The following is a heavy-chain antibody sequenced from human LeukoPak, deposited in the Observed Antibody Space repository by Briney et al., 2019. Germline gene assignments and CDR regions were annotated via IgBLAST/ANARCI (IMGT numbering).Heavy chain of an antibody. J-gene: IGHJ4*02. V-gene: IGHV3-53*01. CDR1: GFTVSSTY. Sequence: GGSLRLSCAASGFTVSSTYMSWVRQAPGKGLEWVSVIYSGGNIYYIESVKGRFTISRDTSKNTLYLQMNSLRAEDTAVYFCAGRHCSGGGCYFAGADPFDYWGQGTLDTVSS. CDR2: IYSGGNI. CDR3: AGRHCSGGGCYFAGADPFDY. D-gene: IGHD2-15*01.